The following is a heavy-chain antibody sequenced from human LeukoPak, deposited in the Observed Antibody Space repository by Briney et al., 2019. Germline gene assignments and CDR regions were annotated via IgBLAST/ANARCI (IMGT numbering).Heavy chain of an antibody. CDR2: IYYSGST. Sequence: SETLSLTCTVSGGSISGYHWSWIRQPPRKRLEWIGYIYYSGSTIYNPSLKSRVTISVDTSKNQVSLELSSVTAADTAVYYCARGRYFDWLPSNWFDPWGQGTLVTVSS. CDR3: ARGRYFDWLPSNWFDP. CDR1: GGSISGYH. D-gene: IGHD3-9*01. V-gene: IGHV4-59*13. J-gene: IGHJ5*02.